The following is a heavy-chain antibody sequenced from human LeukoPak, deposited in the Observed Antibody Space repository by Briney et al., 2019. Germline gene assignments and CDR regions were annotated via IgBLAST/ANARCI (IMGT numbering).Heavy chain of an antibody. CDR2: INHSGST. D-gene: IGHD6-19*01. Sequence: SETLSLTCAVYGGSFSGYYWSWIRQPPGKGLEWIGEINHSGSTNYNPSLKSRVTISVDTSKNQFSLKLSSVTAADTAVYYCARGIAVAGSYFDYWGRGTLVTVSS. CDR1: GGSFSGYY. CDR3: ARGIAVAGSYFDY. J-gene: IGHJ4*02. V-gene: IGHV4-34*01.